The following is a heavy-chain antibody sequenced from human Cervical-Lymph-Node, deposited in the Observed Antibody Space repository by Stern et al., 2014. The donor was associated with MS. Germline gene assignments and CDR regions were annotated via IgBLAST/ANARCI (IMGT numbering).Heavy chain of an antibody. CDR1: GYFFTSYG. CDR2: ISADNGDT. Sequence: QMQLVQYGAEVKKPGASVKVSCKASGYFFTSYGISWVRQAPGQGLEWMGWISADNGDTNYAQNVQGRVTMTTDTSTNTAYMELSSLRSDDTALYYCARDSLIRTFGVEEGMDVWGQGTTVTVSS. D-gene: IGHD3-3*01. V-gene: IGHV1-18*01. CDR3: ARDSLIRTFGVEEGMDV. J-gene: IGHJ6*02.